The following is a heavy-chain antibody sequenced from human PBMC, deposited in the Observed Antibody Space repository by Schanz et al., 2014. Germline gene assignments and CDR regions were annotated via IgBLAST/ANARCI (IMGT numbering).Heavy chain of an antibody. CDR1: GFTFSSYA. V-gene: IGHV3-23*04. Sequence: EVQLVESGGYLVQPGGSLRLSCSASGFTFSSYAMHWVRQAPGKGLEWVSSISHSGGSKYYADSVKGRFTISRDNSENTLYLQMNSLRAEDTAVYYCAKDPSHGDYDYYFDYWGQGTLVTVSS. CDR3: AKDPSHGDYDYYFDY. D-gene: IGHD3-22*01. CDR2: ISHSGGSK. J-gene: IGHJ4*02.